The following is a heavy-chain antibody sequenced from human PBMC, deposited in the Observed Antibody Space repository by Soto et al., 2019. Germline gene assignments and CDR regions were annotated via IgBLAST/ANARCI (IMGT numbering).Heavy chain of an antibody. J-gene: IGHJ4*02. CDR2: IYYTGST. CDR1: GGSISSYY. Sequence: SETLSLTCTVSGGSISSYYWSWIRQPPGKGLEWIGYIYYTGSTTYNPSLKSRLTLSVDTSKNQFSLKLRSVSAADTAVYYCARLGRWLQALDSWGQGTLVTVSS. D-gene: IGHD5-12*01. CDR3: ARLGRWLQALDS. V-gene: IGHV4-59*08.